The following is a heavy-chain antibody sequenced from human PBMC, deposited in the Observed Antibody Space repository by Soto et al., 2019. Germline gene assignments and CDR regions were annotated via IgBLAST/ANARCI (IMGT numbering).Heavy chain of an antibody. CDR1: GFTFSGYS. J-gene: IGHJ4*02. D-gene: IGHD6-19*01. V-gene: IGHV3-64*01. CDR2: INTNGVNT. CDR3: ARGRVEDSSGWATYFDY. Sequence: VQLVESGGGLVQPGGSLRLSCAASGFTFSGYSMFWVRQALGKGLEYVSAINTNGVNTFYAKSVKGRFTISRDNSKNTIYFKRGSLRAGDWAVYYCARGRVEDSSGWATYFDYGGQEPLVPVSP.